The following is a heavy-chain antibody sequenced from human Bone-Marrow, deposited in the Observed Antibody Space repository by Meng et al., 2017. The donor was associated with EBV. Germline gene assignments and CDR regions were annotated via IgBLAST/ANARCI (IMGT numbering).Heavy chain of an antibody. CDR3: TGGGDSYGYYDY. D-gene: IGHD3-22*01. V-gene: IGHV7-4-1*02. Sequence: EQLVQYGCELKKPGASAKVACRASSDTFLNSPINWGLRHPGERLEWLVGLNTIMCSPVNAQAFIERILITSDAAVTKTVLKMRSRKAEDTAVYYCTGGGDSYGYYDYWGQGTLVTVSS. CDR2: LNTIMCSP. CDR1: SDTFLNSP. J-gene: IGHJ4*01.